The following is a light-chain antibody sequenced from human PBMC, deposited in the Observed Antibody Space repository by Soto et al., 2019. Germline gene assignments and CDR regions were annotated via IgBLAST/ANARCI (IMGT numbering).Light chain of an antibody. J-gene: IGLJ1*01. CDR1: SSDVGTYNL. Sequence: QSVLTQPASVSGSPGQSITISCTGTSSDVGTYNLVSWYQQHPGKAPKLMIYEVSKRPSGVSNRFSGSKSGNTASLTISGLQADDEADYYCCSYAGSSTFDFGTGTKVTVL. CDR3: CSYAGSSTFD. CDR2: EVS. V-gene: IGLV2-23*02.